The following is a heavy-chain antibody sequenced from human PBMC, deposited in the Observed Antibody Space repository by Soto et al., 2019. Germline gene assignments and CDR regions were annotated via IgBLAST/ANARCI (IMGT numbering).Heavy chain of an antibody. Sequence: GGSLRLSCAASGFTFSSYAMSWVRQAPGKGLEWVSAISGSGGSTYYADSVKGRFTISRDNSKNTLYLQMNSLRAEDTAVYYCAKDLRSTAMVEYYFDYWGQGTLVTVSS. CDR1: GFTFSSYA. D-gene: IGHD5-18*01. V-gene: IGHV3-23*01. CDR3: AKDLRSTAMVEYYFDY. CDR2: ISGSGGST. J-gene: IGHJ4*02.